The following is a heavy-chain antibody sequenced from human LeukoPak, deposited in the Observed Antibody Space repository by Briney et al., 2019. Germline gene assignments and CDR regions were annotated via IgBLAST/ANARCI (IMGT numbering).Heavy chain of an antibody. D-gene: IGHD3-10*01. J-gene: IGHJ6*03. Sequence: SETLSLTCTVSGGSISSYYWSWLRQPAGKGLEWIGRIYTSGSTNYNPSLKSRVTISVDTSKNQFSLKLSSVTAADTAVYYCARGSRMVRGVIGYYYYYMDVWGKGTTVTISS. CDR1: GGSISSYY. CDR3: ARGSRMVRGVIGYYYYYMDV. CDR2: IYTSGST. V-gene: IGHV4-4*07.